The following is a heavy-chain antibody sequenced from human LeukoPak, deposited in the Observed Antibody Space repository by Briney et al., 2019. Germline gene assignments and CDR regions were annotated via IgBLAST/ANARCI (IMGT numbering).Heavy chain of an antibody. CDR1: GGSISSSSYY. J-gene: IGHJ5*02. CDR3: ARGEDFWSGHSHNWFDP. CDR2: VHYSGST. D-gene: IGHD3-3*01. V-gene: IGHV4-39*07. Sequence: PSETLSLTCIVSGGSISSSSYYWGWIRQPPGKGLEWIGSVHYSGSTHYNPSLKSRVTISVDTSKNQFSLKLSSVTAADTAVYYCARGEDFWSGHSHNWFDPWGQGTLVTVSS.